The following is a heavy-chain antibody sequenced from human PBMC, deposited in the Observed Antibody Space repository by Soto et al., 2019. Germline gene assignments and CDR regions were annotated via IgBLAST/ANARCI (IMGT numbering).Heavy chain of an antibody. Sequence: SETLSLTCAVYGGSFSGYYWSWIRQPPGKGLEWIGEINHSGSTNYNPSLKSRVTISVDTSKNQFSLKLSSVTAADTAVYYCAREGTRTVTDWYSDLCGRGILVTVSS. V-gene: IGHV4-34*01. CDR3: AREGTRTVTDWYSDL. J-gene: IGHJ2*01. D-gene: IGHD4-17*01. CDR1: GGSFSGYY. CDR2: INHSGST.